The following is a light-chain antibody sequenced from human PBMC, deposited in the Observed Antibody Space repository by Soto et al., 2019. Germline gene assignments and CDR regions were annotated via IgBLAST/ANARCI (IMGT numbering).Light chain of an antibody. Sequence: DIRLTQSPSSVSASVGDRVTITCRASQVMSSWLAWYQQKPGKAPKLLIFAASTLQNGVPSRFSGSGSRTEFSLTISSLQPEDSATYYCQQADSLPITFGQGTRLEIK. CDR3: QQADSLPIT. J-gene: IGKJ5*01. V-gene: IGKV1D-12*01. CDR2: AAS. CDR1: QVMSSW.